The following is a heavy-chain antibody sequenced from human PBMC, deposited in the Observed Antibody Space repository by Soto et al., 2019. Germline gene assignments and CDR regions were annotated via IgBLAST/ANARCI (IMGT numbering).Heavy chain of an antibody. CDR3: ARVPDR. D-gene: IGHD2-2*01. J-gene: IGHJ5*02. CDR2: IYDSGST. Sequence: PSETLSLTCTVSGGSISSSYWSWIRQPPGKGLEWIGYIYDSGSTYYNSSLKSLVTISVDRSKNQFSLKLSSVTAADTAVYYCARVPDRWGQGTLVTVSS. V-gene: IGHV4-59*12. CDR1: GGSISSSY.